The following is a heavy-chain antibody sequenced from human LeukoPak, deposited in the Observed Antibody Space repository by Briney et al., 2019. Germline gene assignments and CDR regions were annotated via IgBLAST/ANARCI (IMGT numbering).Heavy chain of an antibody. CDR2: ISYDGSNK. J-gene: IGHJ3*02. CDR1: GFTFSSYG. CDR3: AKGQWLHESGHAFDI. V-gene: IGHV3-30*18. D-gene: IGHD3-22*01. Sequence: QPGRSLRLSCAASGFTFSSYGMHRVRQAPGKGLEWVAVISYDGSNKYYADSVKGRFTISRDNSKNTLYLQMNSLRAEDTAVYYCAKGQWLHESGHAFDIWGQGTMVTVSS.